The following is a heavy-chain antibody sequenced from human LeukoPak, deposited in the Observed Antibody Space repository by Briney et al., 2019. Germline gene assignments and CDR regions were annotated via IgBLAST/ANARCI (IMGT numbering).Heavy chain of an antibody. D-gene: IGHD5-18*01. CDR1: GFSVSSNY. CDR2: IHSGGST. V-gene: IGHV3-53*01. J-gene: IGHJ4*02. Sequence: GGSLRLSCVASGFSVSSNYMSWVRQAPGKGLEWVSVIHSGGSTYYADSVKGRFTISRDNSKNTLYLQMNSLRAEDTAVYYCAKVPSQLWLHPFDYWGQGTLVTVSS. CDR3: AKVPSQLWLHPFDY.